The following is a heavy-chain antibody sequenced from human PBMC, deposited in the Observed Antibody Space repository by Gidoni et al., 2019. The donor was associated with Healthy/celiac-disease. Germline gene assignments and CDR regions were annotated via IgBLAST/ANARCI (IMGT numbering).Heavy chain of an antibody. V-gene: IGHV3-30*18. D-gene: IGHD6-6*01. CDR3: AKDREYSSSSVDY. CDR2: ISYDGSNK. J-gene: IGHJ4*02. CDR1: GFTFSSYG. Sequence: QVQLVESGGGVVQPGRSLRLSCAASGFTFSSYGMHWVRRAPGKGLEWVAVISYDGSNKYYADSVKGRFTIARDNSKNTLYLQMNSLRAEDTAVYYCAKDREYSSSSVDYWGQGTLVTVSS.